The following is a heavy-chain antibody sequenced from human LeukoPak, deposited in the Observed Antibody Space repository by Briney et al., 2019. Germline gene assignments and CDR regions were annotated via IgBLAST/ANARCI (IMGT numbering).Heavy chain of an antibody. J-gene: IGHJ6*02. Sequence: SETLSLTCAVYGGSFSGYYWTWIRQPPGKGLEWIGEINHSGSTNYNPSIKSRVTISVDTSKNQFSLKLSSVTAADTAVYYCAIHRRWVYGMDVWGQGTTVTVSS. CDR1: GGSFSGYY. CDR3: AIHRRWVYGMDV. V-gene: IGHV4-34*01. CDR2: INHSGST. D-gene: IGHD4-23*01.